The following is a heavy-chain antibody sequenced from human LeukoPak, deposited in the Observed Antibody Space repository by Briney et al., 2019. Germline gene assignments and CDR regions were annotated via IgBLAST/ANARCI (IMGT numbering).Heavy chain of an antibody. V-gene: IGHV3-66*01. CDR3: ARDVIGNNFYGMDV. Sequence: QPGGSLRLSCAASGFTFSAYSMNWVRQAPGKGLEWLSIIYSSGSTYYADSVKGRFTISRDNSKNTLYLQMNSLRADDTAVYYCARDVIGNNFYGMDVWGQGTTVTVSS. D-gene: IGHD1/OR15-1a*01. J-gene: IGHJ6*02. CDR1: GFTFSAYS. CDR2: IYSSGST.